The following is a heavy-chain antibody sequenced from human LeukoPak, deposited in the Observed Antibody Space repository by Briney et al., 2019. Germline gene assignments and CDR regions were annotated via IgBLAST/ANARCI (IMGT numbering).Heavy chain of an antibody. V-gene: IGHV3-53*01. D-gene: IGHD5-24*01. CDR1: GFTVSNNY. CDR3: AIVEMTTSAEYFQH. J-gene: IGHJ1*01. Sequence: GGSLRLSCAASGFTVSNNYMSWVRQAPGKGLEWVSVIYSGGITYYADSVKGRFTISRDSSRNTLYLQMNSLRAEDTAVYYCAIVEMTTSAEYFQHWGQGTLVTVSS. CDR2: IYSGGIT.